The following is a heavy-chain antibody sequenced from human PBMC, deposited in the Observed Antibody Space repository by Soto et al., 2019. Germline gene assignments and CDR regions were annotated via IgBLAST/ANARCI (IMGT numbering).Heavy chain of an antibody. J-gene: IGHJ5*02. V-gene: IGHV1-69*06. CDR2: IIPIFGTA. CDR3: ARWSGYCSSTSCSTNGFDP. D-gene: IGHD2-2*01. Sequence: QVQLVQSGAEVKKPGSSVKVSCKASGGTFSSYAISWVRQAPGQGREWMGGIIPIFGTANYAQKFQGRVTITADKSTSTAYMVLGSLRSEDTAVYYCARWSGYCSSTSCSTNGFDPWGQGTLVTVSS. CDR1: GGTFSSYA.